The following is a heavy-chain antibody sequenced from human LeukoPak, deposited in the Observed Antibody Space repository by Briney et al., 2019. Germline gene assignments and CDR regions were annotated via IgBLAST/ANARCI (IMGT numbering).Heavy chain of an antibody. CDR2: ISDSGGST. CDR3: ARRNREAGVDY. CDR1: GFTFSGYA. D-gene: IGHD6-19*01. J-gene: IGHJ4*02. V-gene: IGHV3-23*01. Sequence: GGSLRLSCAASGFTFSGYAMSWVRQAPGKGLEWVSAISDSGGSTYYADSMKGRFTISRDNSNNTLYLQMNSLRAEDTAVYYCARRNREAGVDYWGQGTLVTVSS.